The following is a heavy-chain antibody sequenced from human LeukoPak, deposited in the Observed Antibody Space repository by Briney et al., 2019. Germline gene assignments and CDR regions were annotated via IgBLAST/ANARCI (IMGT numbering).Heavy chain of an antibody. J-gene: IGHJ4*02. CDR2: IRYDGSNK. D-gene: IGHD3-3*01. CDR1: GFTFNSYG. V-gene: IGHV3-30*02. Sequence: GGSLRLSCAASGFTFNSYGMHWVRQAPGKGLEWVAFIRYDGSNKYYADSVKGRFTISRDNSKNTLYLQMNSLRAEDTAVYYCAKGLHGITIFGVVIKPRVNFDYWGQGTLVTVSS. CDR3: AKGLHGITIFGVVIKPRVNFDY.